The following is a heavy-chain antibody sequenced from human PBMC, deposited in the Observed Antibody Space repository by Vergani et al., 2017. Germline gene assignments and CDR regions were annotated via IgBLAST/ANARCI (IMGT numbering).Heavy chain of an antibody. CDR2: IYYSGST. V-gene: IGHV4-31*03. J-gene: IGHJ6*02. CDR3: AREVGSSWNRSYYYGMDV. D-gene: IGHD6-13*01. CDR1: GGSISSGGYY. Sequence: QVQLQESGPGLVKPSQTLSLSCTVSGGSISSGGYYWSWIRQHPGKGLEWIGYIYYSGSTYYNPSLKSRVTISVDTSKNQFSLKLSSVTAADTAVYYCAREVGSSWNRSYYYGMDVWGQGTTVTVSS.